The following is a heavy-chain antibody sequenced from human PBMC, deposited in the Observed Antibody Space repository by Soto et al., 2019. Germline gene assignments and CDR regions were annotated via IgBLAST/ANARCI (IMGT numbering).Heavy chain of an antibody. Sequence: ASVEVSCKASGYTFITYDISWVRQAPGRGLEWMGWVNPDNGHAGYAQMFQGRVTMTSETSTDTAYMELSGLRVEDTAVYYCARWGVSPYGFDVWGQGATVTVSS. CDR3: ARWGVSPYGFDV. CDR1: GYTFITYD. V-gene: IGHV1-8*01. CDR2: VNPDNGHA. D-gene: IGHD3-10*01. J-gene: IGHJ6*02.